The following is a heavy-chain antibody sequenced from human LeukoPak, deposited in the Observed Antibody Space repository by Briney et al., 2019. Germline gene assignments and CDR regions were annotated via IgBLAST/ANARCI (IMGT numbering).Heavy chain of an antibody. V-gene: IGHV3-30*18. D-gene: IGHD6-13*01. CDR1: GFTLSVYG. J-gene: IGHJ4*02. Sequence: GRSLRLSCEPSGFTLSVYGMHGVRQAPGKGVEWVAVVSADGSNIQYADSVKGRFTISRDNSKNKLYLQLNSLRSEDTAVYYCAKGGVSDIGSWYGDYFDYWGQGTLVTVSS. CDR2: VSADGSNI. CDR3: AKGGVSDIGSWYGDYFDY.